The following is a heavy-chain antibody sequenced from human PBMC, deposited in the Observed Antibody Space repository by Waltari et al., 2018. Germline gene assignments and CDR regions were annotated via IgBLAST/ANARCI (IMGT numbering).Heavy chain of an antibody. J-gene: IGHJ5*02. CDR1: GGSFSGSY. CDR2: INHSGTT. Sequence: QVQLQQWGEGLLQPSETLSLTCAVYGGSFSGSYCNWIRQSPGKGLEWIGEINHSGTTNYNPSLKSRVTISVDTSKNQFSLRLTSMTAADTAVYYCAVRSGWYEWFDPWGQGTLVTVSS. V-gene: IGHV4-34*01. CDR3: AVRSGWYEWFDP. D-gene: IGHD6-19*01.